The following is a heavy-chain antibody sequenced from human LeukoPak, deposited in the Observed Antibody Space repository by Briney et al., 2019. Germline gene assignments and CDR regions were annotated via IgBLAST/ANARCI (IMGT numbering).Heavy chain of an antibody. CDR1: GFTFSSYS. D-gene: IGHD1-26*01. Sequence: GGSLRLSCAASGFTFSSYSMNWVRQAPGKGLEWVSSISSSSSYIYYADSVKGRFTISRDNSKNTLYLQMNSLRAEDTAVYYCAKFRVVGAPWSDYWGQGTLVTVSS. J-gene: IGHJ4*02. V-gene: IGHV3-21*04. CDR3: AKFRVVGAPWSDY. CDR2: ISSSSSYI.